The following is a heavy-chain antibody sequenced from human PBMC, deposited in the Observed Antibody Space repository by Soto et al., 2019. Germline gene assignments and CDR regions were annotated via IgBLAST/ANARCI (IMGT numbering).Heavy chain of an antibody. CDR2: IYYSGST. D-gene: IGHD3-10*01. V-gene: IGHV4-30-4*01. CDR3: ARVGFGELLAHGMDV. Sequence: PSATLSLTCTVSGGSISSGDYYWSWIRQPPGKGLEWIGYIYYSGSTYYNPSLKSRVTISVDTSKNQFSLKLSSVTAADTAVYYCARVGFGELLAHGMDVWGQGTTVTVSS. CDR1: GGSISSGDYY. J-gene: IGHJ6*02.